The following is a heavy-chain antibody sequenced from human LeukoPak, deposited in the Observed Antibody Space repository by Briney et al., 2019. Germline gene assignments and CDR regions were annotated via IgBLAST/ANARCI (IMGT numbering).Heavy chain of an antibody. CDR1: GYTFTSYG. CDR3: ASGYSSSWYDY. V-gene: IGHV1-18*01. Sequence: ASVTVSCKASGYTFTSYGISWVRQAPGQGLEWMGWISAYNGNTNYAQKLQGRVTMTTDTSTSTACMELRSLRSDDTAVYYCASGYSSSWYDYWGQGTLVTVSS. CDR2: ISAYNGNT. D-gene: IGHD6-13*01. J-gene: IGHJ4*02.